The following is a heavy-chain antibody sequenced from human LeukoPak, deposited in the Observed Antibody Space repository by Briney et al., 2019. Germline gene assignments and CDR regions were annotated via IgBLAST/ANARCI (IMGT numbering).Heavy chain of an antibody. CDR2: INPNSGGT. V-gene: IGHV1-2*02. Sequence: ASVKVSCKASGYTFTGYYMHWVRQAPGQGLEWMGWINPNSGGTNYAQKFQGRVTMTRDTSISTAYMELGRLRSDDTAVYYCARDIERERGGYYFDYWGQGTLVTVSS. CDR1: GYTFTGYY. J-gene: IGHJ4*02. CDR3: ARDIERERGGYYFDY. D-gene: IGHD3-16*01.